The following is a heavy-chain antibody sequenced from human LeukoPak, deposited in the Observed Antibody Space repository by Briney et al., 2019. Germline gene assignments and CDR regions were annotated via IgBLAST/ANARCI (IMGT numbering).Heavy chain of an antibody. CDR1: GGTFSSYA. D-gene: IGHD3-10*01. Sequence: SVKVSCKASGGTFSSYAISWVRQAPGQGLEWMGGIIPIFGTANYAQKFQGRVTITADESTSTAYMELSSLRPEDTAVYYCASKGYYYGSGGYFDYWGQGTLVTVSS. J-gene: IGHJ4*02. V-gene: IGHV1-69*13. CDR2: IIPIFGTA. CDR3: ASKGYYYGSGGYFDY.